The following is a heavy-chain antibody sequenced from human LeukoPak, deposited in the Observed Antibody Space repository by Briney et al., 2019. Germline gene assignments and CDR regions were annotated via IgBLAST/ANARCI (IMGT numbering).Heavy chain of an antibody. V-gene: IGHV3-9*01. D-gene: IGHD3-9*01. CDR1: GFTFDDYA. CDR3: AKDARTYYDILTGYYEGGYFDY. Sequence: GGSLRLSCAASGFTFDDYAMHWVRQAPGKGLEWVSGISWNSGSIGYADSVKGRFTISRDNAKNSLYLQMNSLRAEDTALYYCAKDARTYYDILTGYYEGGYFDYWGQGTLVTVSS. CDR2: ISWNSGSI. J-gene: IGHJ4*02.